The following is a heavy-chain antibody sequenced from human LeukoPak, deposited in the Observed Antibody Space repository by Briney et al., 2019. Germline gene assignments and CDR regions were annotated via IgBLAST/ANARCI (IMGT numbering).Heavy chain of an antibody. Sequence: GRSLRLSCAASGFTFSRYGMHWVRQAPGKGLEWVAVISYDGSNKYYADSVKGRFILSRDNSRNTLSLEMNSLRAEDTALYYCAKGHFGSGAYPDSWGQGTLVTVSS. CDR2: ISYDGSNK. CDR3: AKGHFGSGAYPDS. CDR1: GFTFSRYG. V-gene: IGHV3-30*18. D-gene: IGHD3-10*01. J-gene: IGHJ4*02.